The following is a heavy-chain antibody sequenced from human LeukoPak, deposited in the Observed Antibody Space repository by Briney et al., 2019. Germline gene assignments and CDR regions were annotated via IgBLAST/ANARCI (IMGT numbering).Heavy chain of an antibody. V-gene: IGHV3-23*01. CDR2: ISGSGGST. Sequence: GGSLRLSCAASGFTFSSYAMSWVRQAPGKGLEWVSAISGSGGSTYYADFVKGRFTISRDNSKNTLYLQMNSLRAEDTAVYYCAKGPLESSSSPFDYWGQGTLVTVSS. J-gene: IGHJ4*02. CDR3: AKGPLESSSSPFDY. D-gene: IGHD6-6*01. CDR1: GFTFSSYA.